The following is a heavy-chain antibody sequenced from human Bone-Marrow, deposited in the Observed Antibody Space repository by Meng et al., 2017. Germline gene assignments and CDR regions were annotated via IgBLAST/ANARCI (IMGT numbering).Heavy chain of an antibody. V-gene: IGHV3-23*01. D-gene: IGHD3-22*01. CDR1: GFTFSSYA. Sequence: GGSLRLSCAASGFTFSSYAMSWVRQAPGKGLEWVSAISGSGGSTYYADSVKGRFTISRDNSKNTLYLQMNSLRAEDTAVYYCARDMHYDSSGYREVDYYYYYGMDVWGQGTTVTVSS. CDR2: ISGSGGST. J-gene: IGHJ6*02. CDR3: ARDMHYDSSGYREVDYYYYYGMDV.